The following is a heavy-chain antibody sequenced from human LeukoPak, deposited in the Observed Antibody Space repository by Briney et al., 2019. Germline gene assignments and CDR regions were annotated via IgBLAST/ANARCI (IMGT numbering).Heavy chain of an antibody. CDR1: GGSISSGGYY. CDR3: ARDGIRGVTRSLFDYYYGMDV. Sequence: PSQTLSLTCTVSGGSISSGGYYWSWIRQHAGKGLEWIGYICYSGSTYYNPSLKSRVTISVDTSKNQFSLKLSSVTAADTAVYYCARDGIRGVTRSLFDYYYGMDVWGQGTTVTVSS. V-gene: IGHV4-31*03. D-gene: IGHD3-10*01. CDR2: ICYSGST. J-gene: IGHJ6*02.